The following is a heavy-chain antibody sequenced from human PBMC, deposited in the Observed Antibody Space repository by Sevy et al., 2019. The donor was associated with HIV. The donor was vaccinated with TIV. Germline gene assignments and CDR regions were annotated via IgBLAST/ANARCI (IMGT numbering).Heavy chain of an antibody. J-gene: IGHJ4*02. V-gene: IGHV3-30*04. Sequence: GGSLRLSCAASGFSFSEYGMHWVRQAPGKGLGLVAVISHDGRNNKYNPDSVKGRFTISRDNSKNTLYLQMNSLRAEDTAIYYCARDRGEILSSAFNYWGQGTLVTVSS. D-gene: IGHD3-10*01. CDR1: GFSFSEYG. CDR2: ISHDGRNNK. CDR3: ARDRGEILSSAFNY.